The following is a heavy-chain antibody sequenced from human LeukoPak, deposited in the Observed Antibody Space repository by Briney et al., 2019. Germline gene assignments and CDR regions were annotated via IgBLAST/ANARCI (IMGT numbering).Heavy chain of an antibody. D-gene: IGHD5-18*01. Sequence: SETLSLTCAISGDSVSTSSATGNWIRQSPSRGLEWLGRTYYKSKWHSDYAVSVKSRIILNTDTSKNQFSLQLNSVTPEDTAVYFCTRGLDTAIAHWGQGTLVTVSS. CDR2: TYYKSKWHS. J-gene: IGHJ4*02. CDR3: TRGLDTAIAH. V-gene: IGHV6-1*01. CDR1: GDSVSTSSAT.